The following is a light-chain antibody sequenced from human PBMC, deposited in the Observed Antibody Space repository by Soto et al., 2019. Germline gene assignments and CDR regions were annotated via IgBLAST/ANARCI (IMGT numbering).Light chain of an antibody. CDR1: SSDVGGYNY. J-gene: IGLJ2*01. Sequence: QSALTQPASVSGSPGQSITISCTGTSSDVGGYNYVSWYQQHPGKAPKLMIYEVSNRPSGVSNRFSGSKSGNTASLTISGLHAEAEAAYYCSSYTSSSTLVFGGGTKLTVL. CDR3: SSYTSSSTLV. CDR2: EVS. V-gene: IGLV2-14*01.